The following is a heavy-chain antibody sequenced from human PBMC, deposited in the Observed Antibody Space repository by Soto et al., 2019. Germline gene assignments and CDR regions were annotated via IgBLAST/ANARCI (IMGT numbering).Heavy chain of an antibody. V-gene: IGHV3-23*01. CDR1: GFTFSDYA. CDR2: ISGGSSVT. D-gene: IGHD3-10*01. J-gene: IGHJ4*02. Sequence: GGSLRLSCTASGFTFSDYAMTWVRQAPGKGLEWVSTISGGSSVTYYGDSVKGRFTISRDNAKKTLFLQLNRLSAEDTATYYCAKVLSKNYYYPFDFWGQGTQVTVS. CDR3: AKVLSKNYYYPFDF.